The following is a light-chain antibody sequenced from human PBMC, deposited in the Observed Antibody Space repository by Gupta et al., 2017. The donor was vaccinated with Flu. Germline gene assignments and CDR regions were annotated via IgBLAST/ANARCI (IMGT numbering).Light chain of an antibody. Sequence: PSTLSASVGDRVTITCRASQNVNSWLAWYQQKPVGAPKQLIYQASYLEGGVSSRFSGSGSGTEFTLTISSLQPDDFATYYCQQYNAYPITFGQGTRLETK. V-gene: IGKV1-5*03. CDR3: QQYNAYPIT. CDR2: QAS. CDR1: QNVNSW. J-gene: IGKJ5*01.